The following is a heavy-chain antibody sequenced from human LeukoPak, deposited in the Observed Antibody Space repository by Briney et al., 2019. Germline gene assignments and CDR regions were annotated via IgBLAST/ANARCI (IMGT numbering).Heavy chain of an antibody. CDR2: ISSSSSYI. V-gene: IGHV3-21*01. Sequence: GGSLRLSCAASGFTFSSYSMNWVRQAPGKGLEWVSSISSSSSYIYYADSVKGRFTISRDNAKNSLYLQMNSLRAEDTAVYYCARDGITRGSGSLGYWGQGTLVTVSS. J-gene: IGHJ4*02. CDR3: ARDGITRGSGSLGY. CDR1: GFTFSSYS. D-gene: IGHD3-10*01.